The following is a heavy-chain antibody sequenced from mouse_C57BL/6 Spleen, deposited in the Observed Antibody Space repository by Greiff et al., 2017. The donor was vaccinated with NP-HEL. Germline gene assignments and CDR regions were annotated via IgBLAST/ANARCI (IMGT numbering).Heavy chain of an antibody. V-gene: IGHV5-17*01. D-gene: IGHD2-4*01. CDR2: ISSGSSTI. J-gene: IGHJ4*01. Sequence: DVQLVESGGGLVKPGGSLKLSCAASGFTFSDYGMHWVRQAPEKGLEWVAYISSGSSTIYYADTVKGRFTISRDNAKNTLFLQMTSLRSEDTAMYYCARDDYGNYYAMDYWGQGTSVTVSS. CDR3: ARDDYGNYYAMDY. CDR1: GFTFSDYG.